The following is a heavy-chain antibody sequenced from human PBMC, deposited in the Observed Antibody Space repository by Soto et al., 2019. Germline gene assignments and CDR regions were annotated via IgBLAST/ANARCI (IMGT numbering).Heavy chain of an antibody. V-gene: IGHV4-34*01. CDR2: INHSGST. D-gene: IGHD5-18*01. Sequence: SETLSLTCAVYGGSFSGYYWSWIRQPPGKGLEWIGEINHSGSTNYNPSLKSRVTISVDTSKNQFSLKLSSVTAADTAVYYCESGYSYGNFDYWGQGTPVPVSS. J-gene: IGHJ4*02. CDR3: ESGYSYGNFDY. CDR1: GGSFSGYY.